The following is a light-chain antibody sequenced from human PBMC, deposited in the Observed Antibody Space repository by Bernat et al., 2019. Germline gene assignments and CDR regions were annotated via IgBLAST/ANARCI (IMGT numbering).Light chain of an antibody. V-gene: IGLV10-54*04. CDR3: TAWDSSLSAWV. CDR2: RNH. CDR1: SNNVGYQG. J-gene: IGLJ3*02. Sequence: QAGLTQPPSVSKGLRETATLTCTGNSNNVGYQGAAWLQQHQGHPPKLLSYRNHNRPSVISERFSASRSGNTASLTITGLQPEDEAYYYCTAWDSSLSAWVFGGGTKLTVL.